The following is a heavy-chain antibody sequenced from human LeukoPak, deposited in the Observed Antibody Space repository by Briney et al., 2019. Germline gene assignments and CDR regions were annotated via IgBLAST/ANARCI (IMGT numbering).Heavy chain of an antibody. J-gene: IGHJ6*03. CDR1: GGSISSYY. V-gene: IGHV4-59*01. CDR3: ARVPRLRFRRNYYMDV. Sequence: SETLSLTCTVSGGSISSYYWSWIRQPPGKGLEWIGCIYYSGSTNYNPSLKSRVTISVDTSKNQFSLKLSSVTAADTAVYYCARVPRLRFRRNYYMDVWGKGTTVTVSS. D-gene: IGHD3-3*01. CDR2: IYYSGST.